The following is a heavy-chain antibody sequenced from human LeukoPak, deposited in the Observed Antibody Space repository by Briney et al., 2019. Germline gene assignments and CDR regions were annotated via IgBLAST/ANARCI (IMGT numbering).Heavy chain of an antibody. CDR2: ITGSGGTT. CDR1: GFTFSGYA. V-gene: IGHV3-23*01. CDR3: ARFRYYDSGSYFDY. D-gene: IGHD3-10*01. J-gene: IGHJ4*02. Sequence: GGSLRLSCAASGFTFSGYAMSWVRQAPGKGLEWVSTITGSGGTTYYADSVKGRFTISRDNSKNALYLQMNSLRAEDTAVYYCARFRYYDSGSYFDYWGQGTLVTVSS.